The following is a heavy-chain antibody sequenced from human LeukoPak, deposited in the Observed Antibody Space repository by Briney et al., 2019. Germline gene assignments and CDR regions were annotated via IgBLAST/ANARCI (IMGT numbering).Heavy chain of an antibody. CDR1: GFTFSSYG. V-gene: IGHV3-30*03. J-gene: IGHJ4*02. D-gene: IGHD5-12*01. CDR2: ISYDGSNK. CDR3: AGGPDIVATIDDY. Sequence: PGGSLRLSCAASGFTFSSYGMHWVRQAPGKGLEWVAVISYDGSNKYYADSVKGRFTISRDNSKNTLYLQMNSLRAEDTAVYYCAGGPDIVATIDDYWGQGTLVTVSS.